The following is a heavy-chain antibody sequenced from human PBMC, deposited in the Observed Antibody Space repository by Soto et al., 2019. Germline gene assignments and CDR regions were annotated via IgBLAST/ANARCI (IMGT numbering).Heavy chain of an antibody. CDR3: ARAVSDYIWWSYRPLRWYDP. J-gene: IGHJ5*02. CDR1: SGSISSSNW. CDR2: IYHSGST. Sequence: SETLSLTCAVSSGSISSSNWLSWVRQPPGKGLEWIGEIYHSGSTNYNPSLKSRVTISVDKFKNKFSLKLSSVTAADTAVYYCARAVSDYIWWSYRPLRWYDPWGQGTLVTVST. V-gene: IGHV4-4*02. D-gene: IGHD3-16*02.